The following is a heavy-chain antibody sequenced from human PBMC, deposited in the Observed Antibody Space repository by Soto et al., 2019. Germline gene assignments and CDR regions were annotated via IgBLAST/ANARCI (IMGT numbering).Heavy chain of an antibody. Sequence: SLKVSCKASGGTFSSYAIIWVRQAPGQGLEWMGGIIPIFGTANYSQKFQGRVTITADESTSTAYMELSSLRSEDTAVYYCARDIVVVPAAIRKYSWFDPWGQGTPVTVSS. V-gene: IGHV1-69*13. J-gene: IGHJ5*02. CDR3: ARDIVVVPAAIRKYSWFDP. CDR2: IIPIFGTA. CDR1: GGTFSSYA. D-gene: IGHD2-2*02.